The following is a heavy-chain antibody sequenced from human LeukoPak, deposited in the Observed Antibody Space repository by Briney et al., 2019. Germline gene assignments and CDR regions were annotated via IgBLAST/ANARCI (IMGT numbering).Heavy chain of an antibody. CDR2: IYSGDST. V-gene: IGHV3-66*01. CDR3: AREGYDWGAFDI. CDR1: GLTVSANY. Sequence: GGSLRLSCAASGLTVSANYMTWVRQAPGKGLEWVSLIYSGDSTYYADSVKGRFTISRDNSKNTLYLQMNSLRAEDTAVYYCAREGYDWGAFDIWGQGTMVTVSS. J-gene: IGHJ3*02. D-gene: IGHD3-16*01.